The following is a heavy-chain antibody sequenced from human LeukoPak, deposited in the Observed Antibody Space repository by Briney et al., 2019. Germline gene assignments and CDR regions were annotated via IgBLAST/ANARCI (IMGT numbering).Heavy chain of an antibody. D-gene: IGHD6-13*01. V-gene: IGHV4-34*01. CDR1: GWSFSGYY. Sequence: SETLSLTCAGYGWSFSGYYWSWIRQPPGKGLEWMGEINHSGSTNYNPSLKSRVTISVDTSENQFSLKLSSVTAADTAVYYCARSLQIIAAGYHWFDPWGQGTLVTVSS. J-gene: IGHJ5*02. CDR3: ARSLQIIAAGYHWFDP. CDR2: INHSGST.